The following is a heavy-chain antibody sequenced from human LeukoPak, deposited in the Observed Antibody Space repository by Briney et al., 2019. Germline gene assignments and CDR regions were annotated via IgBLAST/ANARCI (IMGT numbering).Heavy chain of an antibody. CDR3: AKFYLPVVPAATTWWFDP. CDR1: GFTFSTYS. CDR2: ISSSSSHI. Sequence: GGSLRLSCAASGFTFSTYSMNWVRQAPGKGLEWVSSISSSSSHIYYADSVKGRFTISRDNTKNSLYLQMNSLRAEDTAVYYRAKFYLPVVPAATTWWFDPWGQGTLVTVSS. J-gene: IGHJ5*02. D-gene: IGHD2-2*01. V-gene: IGHV3-21*04.